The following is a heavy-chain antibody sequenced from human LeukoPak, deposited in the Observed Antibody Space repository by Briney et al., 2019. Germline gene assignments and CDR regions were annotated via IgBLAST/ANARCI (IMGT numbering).Heavy chain of an antibody. CDR1: GYTFTSYY. V-gene: IGHV1-46*01. CDR3: ARDPDPADDSSAYCFDY. D-gene: IGHD3-22*01. Sequence: ASVKVSCKASGYTFTSYYMYWVRQAPGQGLEWMGIINPSGGSTSYAQKFQGRVTMTRDTSTSTVYLELSSLRSEDTAVYFCARDPDPADDSSAYCFDYWGRGTLVTVSS. J-gene: IGHJ4*02. CDR2: INPSGGST.